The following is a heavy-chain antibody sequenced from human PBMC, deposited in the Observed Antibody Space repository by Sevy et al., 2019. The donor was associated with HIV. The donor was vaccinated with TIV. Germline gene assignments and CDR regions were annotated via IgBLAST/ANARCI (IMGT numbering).Heavy chain of an antibody. Sequence: GGSLRLSCAASGFPVSSNYMSWVRQAPGKGLEWVAIISSDGDNTYYADTVKGRFTISRDNSKNTVYLQMNRLRAEDTAFYYCVREGAPYRNIRYCSGNNCFYNWFDPWGQGTLVTVSS. J-gene: IGHJ5*02. CDR1: GFPVSSNY. CDR3: VREGAPYRNIRYCSGNNCFYNWFDP. V-gene: IGHV3-30-3*01. CDR2: ISSDGDNT. D-gene: IGHD2-15*01.